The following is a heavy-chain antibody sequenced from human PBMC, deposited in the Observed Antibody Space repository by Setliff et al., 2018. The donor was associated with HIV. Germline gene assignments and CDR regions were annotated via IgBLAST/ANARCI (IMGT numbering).Heavy chain of an antibody. CDR2: IKINSGGT. J-gene: IGHJ4*02. V-gene: IGHV1-2*02. Sequence: ASVKVSCKASGYTFTGYYMHWVRQAPGQGLEWMGWIKINSGGTKFTQKFQGRVTMTRDTSLSTAYMELSRLRSEDTGVYYCAIGSSNWPHRPNNYYFDYWGQGTPVTVSS. D-gene: IGHD6-13*01. CDR3: AIGSSNWPHRPNNYYFDY. CDR1: GYTFTGYY.